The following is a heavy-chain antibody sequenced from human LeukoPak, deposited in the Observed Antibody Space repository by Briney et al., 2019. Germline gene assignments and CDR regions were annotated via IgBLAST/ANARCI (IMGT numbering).Heavy chain of an antibody. CDR2: VSGTGFAT. V-gene: IGHV3-23*01. D-gene: IGHD1-26*01. J-gene: IGHJ4*02. Sequence: GGSLRLSSAASGFTFSNYAMSWVRQAPGKGLEWVSAVSGTGFATYYADSVKGRFTVSRDNSKNTLYLQINSLRADDTAVYYCAKDGDRASYSYFDYWGQGALVTVSS. CDR3: AKDGDRASYSYFDY. CDR1: GFTFSNYA.